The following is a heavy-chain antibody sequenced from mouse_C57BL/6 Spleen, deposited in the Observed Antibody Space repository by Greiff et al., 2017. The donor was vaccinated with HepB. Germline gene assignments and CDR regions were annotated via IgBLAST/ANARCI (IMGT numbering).Heavy chain of an antibody. J-gene: IGHJ1*03. CDR1: GYTFTSYW. CDR3: AEPYYCGSSYGSWYFDV. V-gene: IGHV1-52*01. CDR2: IDPSDSET. D-gene: IGHD1-1*01. Sequence: QVQLQQPGAELVRPGSSVKLSCKASGYTFTSYWMHWVKQRPIQGLEWIGNIDPSDSETHYNQKFKDKATLTVDKSSSTAYMQLSSLTSEDSAVYYCAEPYYCGSSYGSWYFDVWGTGTTVTVSS.